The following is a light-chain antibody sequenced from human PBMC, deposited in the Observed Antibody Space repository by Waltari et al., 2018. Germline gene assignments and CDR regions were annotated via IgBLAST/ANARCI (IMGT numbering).Light chain of an antibody. CDR2: WAS. CDR1: QSVLSSSNNKNY. CDR3: QQYYSTPLT. V-gene: IGKV4-1*01. J-gene: IGKJ4*01. Sequence: DIVMTQSPDSLAVSLGERATIDCKSSQSVLSSSNNKNYLAWYHQKPRQPPKLLIYWASSREAGVPDRFSGSGSGTDFTLTISSLQAEDVAVYYCQQYYSTPLTFGGGTKVEIK.